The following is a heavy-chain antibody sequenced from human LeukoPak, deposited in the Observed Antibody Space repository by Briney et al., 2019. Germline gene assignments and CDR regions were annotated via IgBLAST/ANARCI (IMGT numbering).Heavy chain of an antibody. Sequence: GGSLRLSCAASGFIFSSYWMSWVRQAPGKGLEWVANIKQDGSDKSYVDSVKGRFTISRDNAENSLYLQMNSLRAEDTAIYYCTRVGYIDEGIDYWGQGTLVTVSS. CDR1: GFIFSSYW. J-gene: IGHJ4*02. CDR3: TRVGYIDEGIDY. D-gene: IGHD5-24*01. CDR2: IKQDGSDK. V-gene: IGHV3-7*04.